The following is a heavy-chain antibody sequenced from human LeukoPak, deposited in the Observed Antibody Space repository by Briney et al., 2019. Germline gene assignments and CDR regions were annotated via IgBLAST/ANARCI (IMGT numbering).Heavy chain of an antibody. V-gene: IGHV3-53*01. J-gene: IGHJ6*02. Sequence: GGSLRLSCAAFGFAVSSNYMSWVRQAPGKGLEWVSVIYSGGSTYYADSVKGRFTISRDNSKNTLYLQMNSLRAEDTAVYYCASKTYYSPYYYYGMDVWGQGTTVTVSS. CDR2: IYSGGST. D-gene: IGHD3-10*01. CDR3: ASKTYYSPYYYYGMDV. CDR1: GFAVSSNY.